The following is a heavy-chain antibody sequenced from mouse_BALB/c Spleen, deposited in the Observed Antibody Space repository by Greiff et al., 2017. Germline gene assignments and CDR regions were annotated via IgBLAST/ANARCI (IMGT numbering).Heavy chain of an antibody. V-gene: IGHV5-6-5*01. CDR1: GFTFSSYA. CDR3: ARTDGSSWFAY. J-gene: IGHJ3*01. Sequence: EVQVVESGGGLVKPGGSLKLSCAASGFTFSSYAMSWVRQTPEKRLEWVASISSGGSTYYPDSVKGRFTISRDNARIILYLQMSSLRSEDTAMYYCARTDGSSWFAYWGQGTLVTVSA. CDR2: ISSGGST. D-gene: IGHD2-3*01.